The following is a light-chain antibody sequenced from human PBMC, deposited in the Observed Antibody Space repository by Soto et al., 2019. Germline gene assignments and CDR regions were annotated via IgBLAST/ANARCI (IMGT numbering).Light chain of an antibody. J-gene: IGKJ2*01. CDR3: HQYGLSHPYT. CDR2: CAS. CDR1: QSVSSSY. V-gene: IGKV3-20*01. Sequence: EIVLTQSPGALYLSPGERATLSCRASQSVSSSYLAWYQHKPGQAPRLLIYCASNRATGIPDRFSGSSPDKYFTVTITSPEHEDFPVYYFHQYGLSHPYTFGQGTNLEI.